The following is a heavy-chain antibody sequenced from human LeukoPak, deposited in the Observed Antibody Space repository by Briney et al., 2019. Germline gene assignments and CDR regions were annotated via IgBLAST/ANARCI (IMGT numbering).Heavy chain of an antibody. Sequence: SQTLSLTCAISGDSVSSNSAAWNWIRQSPSRGLEWLGRAYYRSKWYHDYAVSVKSRVTINPDTSRNQFSLQLNSVTPEDTAVYYCVKDPRYYYDSSAPGWGQGTLVTVSS. D-gene: IGHD3-22*01. CDR3: VKDPRYYYDSSAPG. CDR1: GDSVSSNSAA. CDR2: AYYRSKWYH. V-gene: IGHV6-1*01. J-gene: IGHJ4*02.